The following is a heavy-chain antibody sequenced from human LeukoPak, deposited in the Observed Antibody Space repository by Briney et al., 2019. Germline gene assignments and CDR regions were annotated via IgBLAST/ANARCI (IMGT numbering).Heavy chain of an antibody. CDR2: ISYDGSNK. D-gene: IGHD2-2*01. CDR3: AKDRGIVVVPAAMQVDY. V-gene: IGHV3-30*18. Sequence: GRSLRLSCVASGFTFTSYGMHWVRQAPGKGLEWMAVISYDGSNKYYADSVKGRFTISRDNSKNTLYPQMNSLRAEDTAVYYCAKDRGIVVVPAAMQVDYWGQGTLVTVSS. CDR1: GFTFTSYG. J-gene: IGHJ4*02.